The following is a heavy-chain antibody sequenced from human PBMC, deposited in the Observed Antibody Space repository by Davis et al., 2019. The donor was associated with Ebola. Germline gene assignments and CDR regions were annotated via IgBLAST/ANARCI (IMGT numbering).Heavy chain of an antibody. CDR1: GFSFTGYY. D-gene: IGHD3-3*01. CDR2: INPYSGGT. Sequence: ASVKVSCKASGFSFTGYYIHWVRQAPGQGLEWMGRINPYSGGTNYPQKFQGRVTMTRDTSISTAYMELSRLRSDDTAVYYCARLSFEEVGFDYWGQGTLVTVSS. V-gene: IGHV1-2*06. CDR3: ARLSFEEVGFDY. J-gene: IGHJ4*02.